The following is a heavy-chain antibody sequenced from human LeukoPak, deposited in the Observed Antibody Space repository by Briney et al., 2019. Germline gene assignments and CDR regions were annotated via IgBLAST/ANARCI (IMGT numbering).Heavy chain of an antibody. V-gene: IGHV3-11*01. Sequence: PGGSLRLSCAASGFTFSDYYMSWIRQAPGKGLEWVSYISSSGGTIYYADSVKGRFTISRDNAKNSLYLQMNSLRAEDTAVYYCARARSSYGYGDAFDIWGQGTMVTVSS. CDR2: ISSSGGTI. CDR3: ARARSSYGYGDAFDI. J-gene: IGHJ3*02. D-gene: IGHD5-18*01. CDR1: GFTFSDYY.